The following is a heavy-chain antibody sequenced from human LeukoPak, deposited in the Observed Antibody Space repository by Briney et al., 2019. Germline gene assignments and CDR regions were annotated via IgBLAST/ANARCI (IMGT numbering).Heavy chain of an antibody. J-gene: IGHJ6*03. CDR2: MSNTGKT. V-gene: IGHV4-59*01. CDR3: ARENRYYYHMDV. D-gene: IGHD2/OR15-2a*01. Sequence: SETLSLTCTVSGGSISSYYWTWIRQPPGKGPEWIGLMSNTGKTYYNPSLKSRVTISVDTSENQFSLRLTSVTAADTAIYYCARENRYYYHMDVWGKGTTVTVSS. CDR1: GGSISSYY.